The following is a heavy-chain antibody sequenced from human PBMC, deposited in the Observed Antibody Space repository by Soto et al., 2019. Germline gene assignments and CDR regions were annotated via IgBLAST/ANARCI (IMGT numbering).Heavy chain of an antibody. J-gene: IGHJ2*01. CDR2: IWYDGINK. Sequence: QVQLVESGGGVVQPGRSLRLSCAASGFTFSSYGMHWVRQAPGKGLEWVAVIWYDGINKYYADSVKGRFTISRDNSKNTLYLQVYSLRSEDTAVYYCAKDVMVTAMVMWYFELWGRGTLVTVSS. V-gene: IGHV3-33*06. CDR3: AKDVMVTAMVMWYFEL. D-gene: IGHD2-21*02. CDR1: GFTFSSYG.